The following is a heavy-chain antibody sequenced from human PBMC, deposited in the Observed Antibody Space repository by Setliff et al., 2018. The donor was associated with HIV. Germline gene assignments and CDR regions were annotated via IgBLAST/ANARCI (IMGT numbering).Heavy chain of an antibody. D-gene: IGHD6-19*01. CDR3: ARGREKQWPVLADCLFDF. Sequence: ASVKVSCKAPGHTFISYHIHWVRQAPGQGLEWMGIINTSGDNKDYAQKFQGRLTMTKDTSTSTVYMAVSSLRSEDTAVYYCARGREKQWPVLADCLFDFWGQGTLVTVSS. J-gene: IGHJ4*02. V-gene: IGHV1-46*01. CDR1: GHTFISYH. CDR2: INTSGDNK.